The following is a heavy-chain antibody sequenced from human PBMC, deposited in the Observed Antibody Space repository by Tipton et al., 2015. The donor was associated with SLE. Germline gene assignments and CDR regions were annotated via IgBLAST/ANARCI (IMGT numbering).Heavy chain of an antibody. CDR1: GGTFSSYA. CDR3: ASFFSGWEGELDY. J-gene: IGHJ4*02. V-gene: IGHV1-69*05. CDR2: IIPIFGTP. Sequence: QSGAEVKKPGSSVKVSCKASGGTFSSYAISWVRQAPGQGLEWMGGIIPIFGTPNYAQRFQGRVTITTDESTSTAYMELRSLRSDDTAVYYCASFFSGWEGELDYWGQGTLVTVSS. D-gene: IGHD6-19*01.